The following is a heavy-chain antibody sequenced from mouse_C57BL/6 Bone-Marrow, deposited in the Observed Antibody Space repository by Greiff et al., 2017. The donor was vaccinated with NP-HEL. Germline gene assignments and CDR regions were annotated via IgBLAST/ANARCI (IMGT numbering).Heavy chain of an antibody. CDR2: IDPSDSET. CDR3: ARRYYGYYFDY. J-gene: IGHJ2*01. CDR1: GYTFTSYW. D-gene: IGHD2-1*01. V-gene: IGHV1-52*01. Sequence: VQLQQPGAELVRPGSSVKLSCKASGYTFTSYWMHWVKQRPIQGLEWIGNIDPSDSETHYTQKFKDKATLTVDKSSSTAYMQLSSLTSEDSAVYYCARRYYGYYFDYWGQGTTLTVSS.